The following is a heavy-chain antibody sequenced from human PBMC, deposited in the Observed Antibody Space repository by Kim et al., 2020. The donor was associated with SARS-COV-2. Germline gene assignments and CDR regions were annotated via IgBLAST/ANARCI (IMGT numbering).Heavy chain of an antibody. J-gene: IGHJ4*02. CDR2: IKQDGSEK. D-gene: IGHD3-9*01. V-gene: IGHV3-7*03. CDR3: ARQERYYDILTGYTQNYFDY. CDR1: GFTFSSYW. Sequence: GGSLRLSCAASGFTFSSYWMSWVRQAPGKGLEWVANIKQDGSEKYYVDSVKGRFTISRDNAKNSLYLQMNSLRAEDTAVYYCARQERYYDILTGYTQNYFDYWGQGTLVTVSS.